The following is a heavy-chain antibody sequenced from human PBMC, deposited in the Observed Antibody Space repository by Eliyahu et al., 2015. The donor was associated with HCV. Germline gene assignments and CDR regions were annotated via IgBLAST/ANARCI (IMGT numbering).Heavy chain of an antibody. Sequence: QVQLLESGGGXVKPGGSLRLSCAASGFTFSGYYMXWFRQAPGKRLEWVSYITPTSSYTNYAGSVKGRFTISRDNAKQSLHLQLNSLRVEDTGVYYCARDHQTAEAGPHFDYWGRGTLVTVSS. V-gene: IGHV3-11*06. CDR3: ARDHQTAEAGPHFDY. CDR2: ITPTSSYT. J-gene: IGHJ4*02. CDR1: GFTFSGYY. D-gene: IGHD6-13*01.